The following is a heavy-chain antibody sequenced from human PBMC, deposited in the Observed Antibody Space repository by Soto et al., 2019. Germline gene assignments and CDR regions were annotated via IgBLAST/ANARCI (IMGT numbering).Heavy chain of an antibody. CDR1: GYTLTNYA. V-gene: IGHV1-3*01. D-gene: IGHD2-2*01. CDR2: IHAGNGNT. CDR3: ASVELLGYCSRTSCPEGYYYYMDV. Sequence: DSVKIYCKASGYTLTNYAMHWVRQAPGQRLEWMGWIHAGNGNTKYSQEFQGRVTITRDTSASTAYMELSSLRSEDTAVYYCASVELLGYCSRTSCPEGYYYYMDVWGKGTTVTVSS. J-gene: IGHJ6*03.